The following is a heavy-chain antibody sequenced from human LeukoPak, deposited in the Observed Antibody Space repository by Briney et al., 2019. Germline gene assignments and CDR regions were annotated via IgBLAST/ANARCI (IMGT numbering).Heavy chain of an antibody. CDR2: INHSGIT. D-gene: IGHD2-2*01. CDR1: GGSFSCYY. CDR3: ARGGVFDVVVPAANRTNWFDP. V-gene: IGHV4-34*01. J-gene: IGHJ5*02. Sequence: SETLSLTCAVYGGSFSCYYWSWIRQPPGKGLEWIGEINHSGITNYNPSLKSRVTISVDKSKNQFSLKLSSVTAADTAVYYCARGGVFDVVVPAANRTNWFDPWGQGTLVTVSS.